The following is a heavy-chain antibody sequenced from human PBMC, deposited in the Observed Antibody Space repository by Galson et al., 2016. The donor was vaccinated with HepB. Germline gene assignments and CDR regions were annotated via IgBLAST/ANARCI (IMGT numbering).Heavy chain of an antibody. Sequence: APGKGLEWVSGISGSGGSTYYADSVRGRFTISRDNSKNTLYLQMNSLRAEDTAVYYCAKDLLGGTFIPYFFDYWGQGTLVTVSS. V-gene: IGHV3-23*01. D-gene: IGHD1-26*01. CDR2: ISGSGGST. J-gene: IGHJ4*02. CDR3: AKDLLGGTFIPYFFDY.